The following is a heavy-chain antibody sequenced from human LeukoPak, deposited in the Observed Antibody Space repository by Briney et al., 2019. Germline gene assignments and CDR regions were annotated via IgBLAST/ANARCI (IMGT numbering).Heavy chain of an antibody. CDR3: ARLFGSGSYYNDY. J-gene: IGHJ4*02. V-gene: IGHV4-34*01. CDR1: SGSFSGYY. D-gene: IGHD3-10*01. CDR2: INHSGST. Sequence: SETLSLTCAVYSGSFSGYYWSWIRQPPGKGLEWIGEINHSGSTNYNPSLKSRVTISVDTSKNQFSLKLSSVTAADTAVYYCARLFGSGSYYNDYWGQGTLVTVSS.